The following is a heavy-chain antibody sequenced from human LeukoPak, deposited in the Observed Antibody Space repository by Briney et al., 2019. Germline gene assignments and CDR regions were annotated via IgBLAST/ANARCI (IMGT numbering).Heavy chain of an antibody. CDR1: GCSISSYY. J-gene: IGHJ4*02. V-gene: IGHV4-59*08. CDR2: IYYSGST. D-gene: IGHD6-6*01. Sequence: PSETLSLTCTVSGCSISSYYWSWIRQPPGKGLEWIGYIYYSGSTNYNPSLKSRVTITVDTTKNQFSLKLSSVTAADTAVYYCVRYRGLGGSSSYFDYWGQGTLVTVSS. CDR3: VRYRGLGGSSSYFDY.